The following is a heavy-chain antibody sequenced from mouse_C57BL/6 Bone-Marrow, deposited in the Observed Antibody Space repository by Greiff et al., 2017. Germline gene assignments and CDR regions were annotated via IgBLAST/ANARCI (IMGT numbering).Heavy chain of an antibody. V-gene: IGHV1-50*01. CDR3: ARDYYGSSMFAY. CDR1: GYTFTSYW. Sequence: QVHVKQPGAELVKPGASVKLSCKASGYTFTSYWMQWVKQRPGQGLEWIGVIDPSDSYTNYNQKFKGKATLTVDTSSSTAYMQLSSLTSEDSAVYYCARDYYGSSMFAYWGQGTLVTVSA. J-gene: IGHJ3*01. CDR2: IDPSDSYT. D-gene: IGHD1-1*01.